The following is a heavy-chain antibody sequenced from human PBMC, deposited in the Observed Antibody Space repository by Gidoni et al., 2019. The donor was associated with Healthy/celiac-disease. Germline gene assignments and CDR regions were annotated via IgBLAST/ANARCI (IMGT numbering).Heavy chain of an antibody. CDR1: GGSISSYY. CDR3: ARTSFGGFGLDY. V-gene: IGHV4-59*08. Sequence: QVQLQESGPGLVKPSETLSLTCTVSGGSISSYYWSWIRQPPGKGLEWIGSIYYSGSTNYNPSLKSRVTISVDTSKNQFSLKLSSVTAADTAVYYCARTSFGGFGLDYWGQGTLVTVSS. D-gene: IGHD3-10*01. CDR2: IYYSGST. J-gene: IGHJ4*02.